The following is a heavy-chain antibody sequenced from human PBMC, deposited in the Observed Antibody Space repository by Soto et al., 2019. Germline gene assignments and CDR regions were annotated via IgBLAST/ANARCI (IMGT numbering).Heavy chain of an antibody. J-gene: IGHJ4*02. D-gene: IGHD1-1*01. V-gene: IGHV1-8*01. CDR1: GYTFTSYD. CDR2: MNPNSGNT. Sequence: ASVKVSCKASGYTFTSYDINWVRQATGQGLEWMGWMNPNSGNTGYAQKFQGRVTMTRNTSISTAYMELSSLRSEDTAVYYCARVPVLRIPIKRYNWNPSRPGTYYFDYWGQGTLVTVSS. CDR3: ARVPVLRIPIKRYNWNPSRPGTYYFDY.